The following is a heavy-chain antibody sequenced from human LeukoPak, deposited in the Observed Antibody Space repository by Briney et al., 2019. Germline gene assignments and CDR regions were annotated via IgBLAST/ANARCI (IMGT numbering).Heavy chain of an antibody. J-gene: IGHJ4*02. CDR2: IYYSGST. CDR3: ARDPGRVVGATVFDY. V-gene: IGHV4-39*07. Sequence: PSETLSLTCTVSGGSISSSSYYWGWIRQPPGKGLEWIGSIYYSGSTYYNPSLKSRVTMSVDTSKNQFSLKLSSVTAADTAVYYCARDPGRVVGATVFDYWGQGTLVTVSS. D-gene: IGHD1-26*01. CDR1: GGSISSSSYY.